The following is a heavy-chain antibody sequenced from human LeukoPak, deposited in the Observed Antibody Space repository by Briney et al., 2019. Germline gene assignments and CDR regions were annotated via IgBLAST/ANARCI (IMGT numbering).Heavy chain of an antibody. J-gene: IGHJ4*02. V-gene: IGHV3-30*04. CDR1: GFTFSSYV. CDR3: ARDRPDITIFGAFDY. Sequence: GGSLRLSCAASGFTFSSYVMHWVRQAPGKGLECVAVISKDGSNEYYGDSMKGRFTISRDNSKNTLYLQMNSLRAEDTAVYYCARDRPDITIFGAFDYWGQGTLVTVSS. D-gene: IGHD3-3*01. CDR2: ISKDGSNE.